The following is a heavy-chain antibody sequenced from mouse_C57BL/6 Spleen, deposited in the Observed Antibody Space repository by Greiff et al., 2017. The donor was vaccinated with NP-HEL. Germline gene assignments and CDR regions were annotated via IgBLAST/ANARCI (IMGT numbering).Heavy chain of an antibody. CDR3: ARGAVVAPGYAMDY. D-gene: IGHD1-1*01. Sequence: VKLVESGPELVKPGASVKISCKASGYSFTSYYIHWVKQRPGQGLEWIGWIYPGSGNTKYNEKFKGKATLTADTTSSTAYMQLSSLTSEDSAVYYCARGAVVAPGYAMDYWGQGTSVTVSS. J-gene: IGHJ4*01. CDR2: IYPGSGNT. CDR1: GYSFTSYY. V-gene: IGHV1-66*01.